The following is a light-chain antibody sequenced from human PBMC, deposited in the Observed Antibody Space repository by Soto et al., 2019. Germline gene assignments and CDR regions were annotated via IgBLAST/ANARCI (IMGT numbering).Light chain of an antibody. J-gene: IGLJ1*01. CDR2: EVN. CDR1: SSDVGGYNY. V-gene: IGLV2-8*01. Sequence: QSVLPHPPSASWSPGHSVSISRTGTSSDVGGYNYVSWYQQHPGKAPKLMIYEVNKRPSGVPDRFSGSKSGNTASLTVSGLQAEDEADYYCSSYAGSSNVFGTGTKVNV. CDR3: SSYAGSSNV.